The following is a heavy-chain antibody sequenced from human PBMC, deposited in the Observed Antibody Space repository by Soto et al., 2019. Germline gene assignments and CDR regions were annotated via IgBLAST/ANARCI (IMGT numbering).Heavy chain of an antibody. V-gene: IGHV4-34*01. J-gene: IGHJ4*02. D-gene: IGHD3-9*01. CDR2: INHSGST. CDR1: GGSFSGYY. Sequence: QVQLQQWGAGLLKPSETLSLTCAVYGGSFSGYYWSWIRQPPGKGLEWIGEINHSGSTNYNPSLKSRVTISVDTSKNQFSLKLSSVTAADTAVYYCARGALLTGYYFDYWGQGTLVTVSS. CDR3: ARGALLTGYYFDY.